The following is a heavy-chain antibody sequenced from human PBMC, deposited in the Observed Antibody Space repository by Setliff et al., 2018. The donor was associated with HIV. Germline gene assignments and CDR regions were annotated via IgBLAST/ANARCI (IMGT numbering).Heavy chain of an antibody. CDR1: GYSISSGYY. Sequence: SETLSLTCAVSGYSISSGYYWGWIRQPPGKGLEWIASLYHSGTAYYNPSLKSRVTISLDTSKNQISLKLSSVTAADTAVYYCARENGRTNYYYYYGMDVWGQGTTVTV. V-gene: IGHV4-38-2*02. CDR2: LYHSGTA. J-gene: IGHJ6*02. CDR3: ARENGRTNYYYYYGMDV.